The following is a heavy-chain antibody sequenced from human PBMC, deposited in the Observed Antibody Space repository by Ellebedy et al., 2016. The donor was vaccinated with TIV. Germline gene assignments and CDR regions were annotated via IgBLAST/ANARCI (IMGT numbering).Heavy chain of an antibody. Sequence: GESLKISCAASGFTFSSYSMNWVRQAPGKGLEWVSSISSSSSYIYYADSVKGRFTISRDNAKNSLYLQMNSLRAEDTAVYYCAGASREWYYYGMDVWGQGTTVTVSS. D-gene: IGHD3-3*01. CDR2: ISSSSSYI. V-gene: IGHV3-21*01. CDR3: AGASREWYYYGMDV. J-gene: IGHJ6*02. CDR1: GFTFSSYS.